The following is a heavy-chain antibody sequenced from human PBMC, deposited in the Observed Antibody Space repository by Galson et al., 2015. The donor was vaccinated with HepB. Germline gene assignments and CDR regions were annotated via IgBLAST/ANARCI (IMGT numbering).Heavy chain of an antibody. J-gene: IGHJ2*01. V-gene: IGHV3-66*01. Sequence: SLRLSCAASGFTVSSNYMSWVRQAPGKGLEWVSVIYGGGSTDYADSVKGRFTISRDDSKNTLYLQMNSLRVEDAAVYYCARTNGVWWYFDLWGRGTLVTVSS. CDR3: ARTNGVWWYFDL. CDR2: IYGGGST. CDR1: GFTVSSNY. D-gene: IGHD2-8*01.